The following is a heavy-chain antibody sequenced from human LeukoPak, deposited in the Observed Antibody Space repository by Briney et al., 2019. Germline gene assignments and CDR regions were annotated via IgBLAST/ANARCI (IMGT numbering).Heavy chain of an antibody. CDR3: VGAARYFDY. CDR1: GGSFSGYY. Sequence: SETLSLTCAVYGGSFSGYYWSWIRQPPGKGLEWTGEINHSGSTNYNPSLKSRVTISVDTSKNQFSLKLSSVTAADTAVYYCVGAARYFDYWGQGTLVTVSS. V-gene: IGHV4-34*01. J-gene: IGHJ4*02. D-gene: IGHD6-6*01. CDR2: INHSGST.